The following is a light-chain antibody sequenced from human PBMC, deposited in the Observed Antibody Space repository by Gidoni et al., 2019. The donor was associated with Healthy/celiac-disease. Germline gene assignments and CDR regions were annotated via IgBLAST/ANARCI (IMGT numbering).Light chain of an antibody. Sequence: ELVMTQSPATRSVSPGESATLSCRASQSVSSNLAWYQQQPGQAPRLLIYGASTRATGIPARFSGSGSGTEFTLTISSLQSEDFAVYYCQQYNNWPPMYTFGQGTKLEIK. V-gene: IGKV3-15*01. CDR2: GAS. J-gene: IGKJ2*01. CDR1: QSVSSN. CDR3: QQYNNWPPMYT.